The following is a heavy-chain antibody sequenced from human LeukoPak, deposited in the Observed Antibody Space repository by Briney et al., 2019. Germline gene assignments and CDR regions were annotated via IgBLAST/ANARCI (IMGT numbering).Heavy chain of an antibody. Sequence: GRSLRLSCAASGFTFSSYAMRWVRQAPGKGLEWVAVISYDGSNKYYADSVKGRFTISRDNSKNTPYLQMNSLRAEDTAVYYCAREPQVGATRFDYWGQGTLVTVSS. J-gene: IGHJ4*02. D-gene: IGHD1-26*01. CDR1: GFTFSSYA. CDR3: AREPQVGATRFDY. CDR2: ISYDGSNK. V-gene: IGHV3-30*04.